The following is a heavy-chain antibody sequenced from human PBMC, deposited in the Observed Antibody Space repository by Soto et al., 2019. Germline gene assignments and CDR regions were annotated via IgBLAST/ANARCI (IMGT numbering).Heavy chain of an antibody. CDR2: IYYSGST. V-gene: IGHV4-59*01. CDR1: GGSISSYY. D-gene: IGHD3-22*01. J-gene: IGHJ3*02. CDR3: ARSNYYDSSGHDAFDI. Sequence: SETLSLTCTVSGGSISSYYWSWIRQPPGKGLEWIGYIYYSGSTNYNPSLQSRVTISVDTSKNQFSLKLSSVTAADTAVYYCARSNYYDSSGHDAFDIWGQGTMVTVSS.